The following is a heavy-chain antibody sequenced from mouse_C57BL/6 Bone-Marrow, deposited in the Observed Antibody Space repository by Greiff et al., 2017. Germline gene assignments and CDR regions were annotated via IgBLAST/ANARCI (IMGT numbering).Heavy chain of an antibody. CDR1: AYTFPDYY. Sequence: VQRVESGAELVKPGASVKISCKASAYTFPDYYINWLKQRPGQGLEWIGKIGPGSGSTYYNEKFKGKATLTADKSSSTAYMQLSSLTSEDSAVYFCARREERGDYAMDYWGQGASDTVST. V-gene: IGHV1-77*01. CDR3: ARREERGDYAMDY. CDR2: IGPGSGST. J-gene: IGHJ4*01.